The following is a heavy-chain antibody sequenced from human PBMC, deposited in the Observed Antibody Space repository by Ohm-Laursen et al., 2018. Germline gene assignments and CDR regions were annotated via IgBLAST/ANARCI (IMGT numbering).Heavy chain of an antibody. Sequence: SDTLSLTCAVYGGSFSGYYRSWVRQPPGKGLEWIGEINHSGSTNYNPSLKSRVTISVDTSKNQFSLKLRSVTAADTAVYYCARARLITMVRGVKAFDIWGQGTMVTVPS. V-gene: IGHV4-34*01. J-gene: IGHJ3*02. D-gene: IGHD3-10*01. CDR2: INHSGST. CDR1: GGSFSGYY. CDR3: ARARLITMVRGVKAFDI.